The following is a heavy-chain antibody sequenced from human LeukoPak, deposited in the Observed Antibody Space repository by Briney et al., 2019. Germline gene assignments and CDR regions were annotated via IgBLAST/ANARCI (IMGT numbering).Heavy chain of an antibody. Sequence: SETLSLTCTVSGGSISSDNFYWGWIRQPPGRGLEWIGTIFYSGSTYYNPSLKSRVIISVDASKKQFSLKLSSVTAADTAVYYCARTYYYGSGTRRNGFDIWGQGTMVTVSS. CDR2: IFYSGST. V-gene: IGHV4-39*01. D-gene: IGHD3-10*01. CDR3: ARTYYYGSGTRRNGFDI. CDR1: GGSISSDNFY. J-gene: IGHJ3*02.